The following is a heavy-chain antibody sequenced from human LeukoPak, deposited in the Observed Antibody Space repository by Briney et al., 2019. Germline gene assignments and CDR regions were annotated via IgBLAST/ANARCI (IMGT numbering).Heavy chain of an antibody. CDR2: IYYSGST. D-gene: IGHD2-15*01. Sequence: SETLSLTCTVSGGSISSYYWSWIRQPPGKGLEWIGYIYYSGSTNYIPSLKSRVTISVDTSKNQFSLKLSSVTAADTAVYYCARGWELHDAFDIWGQGTMVTVSS. CDR1: GGSISSYY. J-gene: IGHJ3*02. V-gene: IGHV4-59*01. CDR3: ARGWELHDAFDI.